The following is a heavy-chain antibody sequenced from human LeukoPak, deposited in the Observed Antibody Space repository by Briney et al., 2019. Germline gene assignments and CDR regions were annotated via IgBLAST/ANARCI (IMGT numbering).Heavy chain of an antibody. CDR2: IYYSGSP. CDR1: GGSISSYY. D-gene: IGHD6-13*01. V-gene: IGHV4-59*01. Sequence: SETLSLTCTVSGGSISSYYWSWIRQPPGKGLEWIGYIYYSGSPNYNPSLKSRVTISVDTSKNQFSLKLSSVPAADTAVYYCARLVAAAGTVWFDPWGQGTLVTVSS. J-gene: IGHJ5*02. CDR3: ARLVAAAGTVWFDP.